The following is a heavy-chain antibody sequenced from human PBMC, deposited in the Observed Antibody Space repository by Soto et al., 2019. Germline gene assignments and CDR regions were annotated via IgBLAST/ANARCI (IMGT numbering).Heavy chain of an antibody. V-gene: IGHV4-30-4*08. Sequence: PSETLSLTCAVYGGSFSGYYWSWIRQPPGKGLEWIGYIYYSGSTYYNPSLKSRVTISVDTSKNQFSLKLSSVTAADTAVYYCARDRGRGDTNWFDPWGQGTLVTVSS. D-gene: IGHD3-10*01. J-gene: IGHJ5*02. CDR2: IYYSGST. CDR1: GGSFSGYY. CDR3: ARDRGRGDTNWFDP.